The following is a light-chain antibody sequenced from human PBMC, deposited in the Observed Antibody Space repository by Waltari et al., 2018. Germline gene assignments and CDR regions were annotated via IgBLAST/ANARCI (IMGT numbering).Light chain of an antibody. CDR1: QKLNTF. CDR3: QHRNTGLT. V-gene: IGKV1-5*01. J-gene: IGKJ4*01. Sequence: DIQMTQSPSTGSAPLGDRATITCRASQKLNTFLSWYQQKTGAVPNLLIYDASTLDRGVPSRFSGSGSGTHFTLTISGLQPDDFATYYCQHRNTGLTFGGGTKVEIE. CDR2: DAS.